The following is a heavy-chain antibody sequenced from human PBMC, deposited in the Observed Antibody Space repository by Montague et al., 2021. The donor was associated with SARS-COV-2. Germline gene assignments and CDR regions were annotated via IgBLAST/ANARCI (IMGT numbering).Heavy chain of an antibody. J-gene: IGHJ4*02. CDR3: GRVIPISYGIGDY. V-gene: IGHV3-21*01. Sequence: SLRLSCAASGFSFSTYSMNWVRQAPGKGLEWVSSISSSSSYIYYADSVKGRFTISRDNAKNSLYLQMNSLRAEDTAVYYCGRVIPISYGIGDYWGQGTLVAVSS. CDR1: GFSFSTYS. D-gene: IGHD5-18*01. CDR2: ISSSSSYI.